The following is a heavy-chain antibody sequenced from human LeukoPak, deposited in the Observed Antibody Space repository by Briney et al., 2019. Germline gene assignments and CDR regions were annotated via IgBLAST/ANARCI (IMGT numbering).Heavy chain of an antibody. CDR2: LSSSGGGT. CDR1: GITLSNYG. V-gene: IGHV3-23*01. D-gene: IGHD3-10*01. CDR3: AKRGVVIRVILVGFHKEAYYFDS. Sequence: GGSLRLSCAVSGITLSNYGRSWVRQAPGKGLEWVAGLSSSGGGTNYADSVKGRFTISGDNAKNTLYLQMNSLRAEDTAVYFCAKRGVVIRVILVGFHKEAYYFDSWGQGALVTVSS. J-gene: IGHJ4*02.